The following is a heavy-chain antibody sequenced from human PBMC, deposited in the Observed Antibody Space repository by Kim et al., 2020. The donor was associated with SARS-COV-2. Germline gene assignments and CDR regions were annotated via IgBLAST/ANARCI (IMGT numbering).Heavy chain of an antibody. CDR3: ARDPPRNDKYVIDL. Sequence: GGSLRLSCEASGFSFRNDGLKWVRQAPGKGLEWVAFIDAGSSYIYYADSVKGRFTISRDNANNLVFLQMNSLRDEDTAVYYCARDPPRNDKYVIDLWGQ. V-gene: IGHV3-48*02. CDR2: IDAGSSYI. CDR1: GFSFRNDG. D-gene: IGHD1-1*01. J-gene: IGHJ6*02.